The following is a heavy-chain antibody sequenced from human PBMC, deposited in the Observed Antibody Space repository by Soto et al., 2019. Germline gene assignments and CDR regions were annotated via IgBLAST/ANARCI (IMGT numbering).Heavy chain of an antibody. CDR1: GCTFGDYY. CDR3: ARSEDTYLGMAYGMDV. CDR2: ISSSGSTI. D-gene: IGHD5-18*01. J-gene: IGHJ6*02. V-gene: IGHV3-11*01. Sequence: GGSLRLSCASSGCTFGDYYRSLIRQAPGKGLEWVSYISSSGSTIYYADSVKGRFTISRDNAKNSLYLQMNSLRAEDTAVYYCARSEDTYLGMAYGMDVWGQGTTVTVSS.